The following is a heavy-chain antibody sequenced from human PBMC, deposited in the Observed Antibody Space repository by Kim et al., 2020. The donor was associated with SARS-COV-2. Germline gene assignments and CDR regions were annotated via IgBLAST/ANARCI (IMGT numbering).Heavy chain of an antibody. Sequence: SETLSLDCTVSGGSINNHNYYWAWIRQTPGKGLEWIGTVFYTGITYYNPSLSSRVTISVDPTESRYSLSLTSVTAMDTAVYFCARRRSGLAGNSFDHWGQGIPVTVSS. CDR1: GGSINNHNYY. D-gene: IGHD6-13*01. CDR3: ARRRSGLAGNSFDH. J-gene: IGHJ4*02. V-gene: IGHV4-39*02. CDR2: VFYTGIT.